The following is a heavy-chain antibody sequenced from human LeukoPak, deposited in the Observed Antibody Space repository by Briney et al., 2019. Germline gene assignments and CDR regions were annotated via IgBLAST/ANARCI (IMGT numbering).Heavy chain of an antibody. CDR1: GGSFSGYY. J-gene: IGHJ4*02. D-gene: IGHD3-3*01. Sequence: PSETLSLTCAVYGGSFSGYYWSWIRQPPGKGLEWIGEINHSGSTNYNPSLKSRVTISVDMSKNQFSLKLSSVTAADTAVYYCAGIHLEQPFDYWGQGTLVTVSS. V-gene: IGHV4-34*01. CDR2: INHSGST. CDR3: AGIHLEQPFDY.